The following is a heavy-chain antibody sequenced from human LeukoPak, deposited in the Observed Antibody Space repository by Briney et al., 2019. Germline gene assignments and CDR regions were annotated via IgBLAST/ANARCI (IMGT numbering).Heavy chain of an antibody. D-gene: IGHD2-2*01. CDR1: SGSISTSNYY. Sequence: PSETLSLTCTVSSGSISTSNYYWGWVRQPPGKALEWIGNIFYSGSTYYSPSLKSRVTISLDTSRNQISLRLTSVTAADTAVYYCARSPTKRVPEDYWGQGTLVTVSS. J-gene: IGHJ4*02. CDR2: IFYSGST. CDR3: ARSPTKRVPEDY. V-gene: IGHV4-39*07.